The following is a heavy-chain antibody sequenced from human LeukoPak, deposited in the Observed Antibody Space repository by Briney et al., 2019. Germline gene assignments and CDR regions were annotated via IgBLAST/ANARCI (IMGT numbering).Heavy chain of an antibody. CDR3: AKDPAPSWYGGNWFDP. V-gene: IGHV3-9*01. CDR2: ISWNSGSI. D-gene: IGHD6-13*01. CDR1: GFTFDDYA. Sequence: AGGSLRLSCAASGFTFDDYAMHRVRQAPGKGLEWVSGISWNSGSIGYADSVKGRFTISRDNAKNSLYLQMNSPKAEDTALYYCAKDPAPSWYGGNWFDPWGQGTLVTVSS. J-gene: IGHJ5*02.